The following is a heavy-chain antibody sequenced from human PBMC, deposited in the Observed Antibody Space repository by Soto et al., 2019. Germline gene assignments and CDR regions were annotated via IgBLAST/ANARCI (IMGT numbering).Heavy chain of an antibody. D-gene: IGHD6-13*01. CDR3: ARDLIAAAGMPYYYYGMDV. CDR2: INPSGGST. CDR1: GYTFTSYA. V-gene: IGHV1-46*01. Sequence: ASVKVSCKASGYTFTSYAMHWVRQAPGQGLEWMGIINPSGGSTSYAQKFQGRVTMTRDTSTSTVYMELSSLRSEDTAVYYCARDLIAAAGMPYYYYGMDVWGQGTTVTVSS. J-gene: IGHJ6*02.